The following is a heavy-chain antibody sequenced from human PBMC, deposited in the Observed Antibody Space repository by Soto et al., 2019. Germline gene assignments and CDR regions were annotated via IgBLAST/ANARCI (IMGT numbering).Heavy chain of an antibody. D-gene: IGHD3-10*01. J-gene: IGHJ6*02. Sequence: GESLKISCKGSGYSFTSYWIGWVRQMPGKGLEWMGIIYPGDSDTRYSPSFQGQVTISADKSISTAYLQWSSLKASDTAMYYCARHIMVRGVIHGMDGWGQGTTDTVSS. V-gene: IGHV5-51*01. CDR2: IYPGDSDT. CDR3: ARHIMVRGVIHGMDG. CDR1: GYSFTSYW.